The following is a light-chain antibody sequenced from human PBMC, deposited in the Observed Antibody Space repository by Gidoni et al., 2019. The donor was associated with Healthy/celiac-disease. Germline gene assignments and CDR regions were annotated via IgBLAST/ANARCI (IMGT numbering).Light chain of an antibody. V-gene: IGKV2-28*01. CDR1: QSLLHSNGYNY. CDR2: LGS. CDR3: MQALQTPRT. Sequence: VMTQSPLSLPVTPGEPASISCRSSQSLLHSNGYNYLDWYLQKPGQSPQLLIYLGSNRASGVPDRFSGSGSGTDFTQKISRVEAEDVGVYYCMQALQTPRTFGQGTKVEIK. J-gene: IGKJ1*01.